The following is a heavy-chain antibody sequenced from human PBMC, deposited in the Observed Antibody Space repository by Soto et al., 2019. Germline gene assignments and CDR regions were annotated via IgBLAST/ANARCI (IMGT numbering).Heavy chain of an antibody. Sequence: SETLSLTCAVYVGSFSGYYWSWIRQPPGKGLEWIGEINHSGSTNYNPSLKSRVTISVDTSKNQFSLKMTSLTAADKALDFCTRAQRCPRCLFDQWVQGTQVT. J-gene: IGHJ5*02. D-gene: IGHD6-25*01. V-gene: IGHV4-34*01. CDR1: VGSFSGYY. CDR3: TRAQRCPRCLFDQ. CDR2: INHSGST.